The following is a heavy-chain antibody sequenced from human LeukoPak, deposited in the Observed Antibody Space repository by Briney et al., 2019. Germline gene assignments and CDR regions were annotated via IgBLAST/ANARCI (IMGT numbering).Heavy chain of an antibody. J-gene: IGHJ6*02. V-gene: IGHV1-8*01. CDR2: MNPNSGNT. CDR1: GYTFTSYD. Sequence: GASVKVSCKAFGYTFTSYDINWGRQATGQGLEWRGWMNPNSGNTGYAQKFQGRVTMTRNTSISTAYMELSSLRSEDTAVYYCARVDYYGSGSYLREYYYYGMDVWGQGTTVTVSS. D-gene: IGHD3-10*01. CDR3: ARVDYYGSGSYLREYYYYGMDV.